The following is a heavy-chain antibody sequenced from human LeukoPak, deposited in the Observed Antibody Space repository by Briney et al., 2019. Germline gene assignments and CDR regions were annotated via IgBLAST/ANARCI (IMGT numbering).Heavy chain of an antibody. J-gene: IGHJ5*02. CDR2: ISGSGGST. V-gene: IGHV3-23*01. D-gene: IGHD2-2*01. Sequence: GGSLRLSCAASEFTFSSYAMSWVRQAPGKGLEWVSAISGSGGSTYYADSVKGRFTISRDNSKNTLYLQMNSLRAEDTAVYYCAKVLSCGSASCPNWFDPWGQGTLVTVSS. CDR3: AKVLSCGSASCPNWFDP. CDR1: EFTFSSYA.